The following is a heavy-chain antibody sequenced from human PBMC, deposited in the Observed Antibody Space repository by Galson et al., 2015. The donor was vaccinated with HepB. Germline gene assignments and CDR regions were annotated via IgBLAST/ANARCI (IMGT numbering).Heavy chain of an antibody. V-gene: IGHV3-66*02. CDR3: AWSSTWTPSFDP. CDR1: GFTVSSNY. Sequence: SLRLSCAASGFTVSSNYMSWVRQAPGKGLEWVSVIYRGGSTYYADSVKGRFTISRDNSKNTLYLQMNSLRAEDPAVYYCAWSSTWTPSFDPWGQGTLVTVSS. CDR2: IYRGGST. D-gene: IGHD2-2*01. J-gene: IGHJ5*02.